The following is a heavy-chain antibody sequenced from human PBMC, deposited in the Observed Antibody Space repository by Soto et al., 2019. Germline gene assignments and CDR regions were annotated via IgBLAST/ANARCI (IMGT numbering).Heavy chain of an antibody. D-gene: IGHD3-3*01. CDR3: AKTGFWSGYRVVDY. Sequence: NPSETLSLTCTVSGGSISSSSSYWGWIRQPPGKGLEWIGSINYSGSIYYNPSLKSRVTISVDTSKNQFSLKLSSVTAADTAVYFCAKTGFWSGYRVVDYWGQGTLVTVSS. CDR1: GGSISSSSSY. CDR2: INYSGSI. J-gene: IGHJ4*02. V-gene: IGHV4-39*01.